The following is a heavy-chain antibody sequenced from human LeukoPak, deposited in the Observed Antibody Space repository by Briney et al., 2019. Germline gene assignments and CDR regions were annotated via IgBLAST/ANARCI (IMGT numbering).Heavy chain of an antibody. V-gene: IGHV4-30-4*01. CDR3: ASGYCSSASCYHFHY. J-gene: IGHJ4*02. CDR1: GGSISSGDYY. Sequence: SETLSLTCTDSGGSISSGDYYWTWIRQPPGKGLEWIGYIYYSGSTYYNPSLKSRVTVSVDTSKNQFSLKLSSVTAADTAVYYCASGYCSSASCYHFHYWGQGTLVTVSS. D-gene: IGHD2-2*01. CDR2: IYYSGST.